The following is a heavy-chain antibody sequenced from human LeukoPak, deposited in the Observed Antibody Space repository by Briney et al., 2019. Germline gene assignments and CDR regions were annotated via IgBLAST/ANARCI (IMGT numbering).Heavy chain of an antibody. J-gene: IGHJ4*02. CDR1: GFTFSSYA. CDR3: ARERSLEIAVAGTIFDY. CDR2: ISGSGGST. Sequence: GGSLRLSCAASGFTFSSYAMSWVRQAPGKGLEWVSAISGSGGSTYYADSVKGRFTISRDNSKNMIYLEMSSLKAEDTAVYYCARERSLEIAVAGTIFDYWGQGTLVTVSS. D-gene: IGHD6-19*01. V-gene: IGHV3-23*01.